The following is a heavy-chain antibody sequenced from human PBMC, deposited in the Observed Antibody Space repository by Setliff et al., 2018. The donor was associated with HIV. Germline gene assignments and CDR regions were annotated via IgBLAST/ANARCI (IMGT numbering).Heavy chain of an antibody. CDR2: VCYSGGT. CDR1: GDSVSSASYY. J-gene: IGHJ6*03. Sequence: ETLSLTCTVSGDSVSSASYYWGWIRQTPGQGLEWIGTVCYSGGTYYNPSLMGRVTISIDTSKNQFSLKLSSVTAADTAVYYCASEAWTSYRSSSGYYYYYMDVWGKGTTVTVSS. D-gene: IGHD6-6*01. CDR3: ASEAWTSYRSSSGYYYYYMDV. V-gene: IGHV4-39*07.